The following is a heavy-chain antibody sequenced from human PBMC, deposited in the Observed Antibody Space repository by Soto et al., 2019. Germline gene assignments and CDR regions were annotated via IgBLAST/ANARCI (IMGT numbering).Heavy chain of an antibody. Sequence: PSETLSLTCTVSGGSLSSYYWSWIRRPPGKGLEWIGYIYYSGSTNYNPSLKSRVTMSVDTSKNQFSLKLSSVTAADTAVYYCARVWAGAFDIWGQGTMVTVSS. CDR3: ARVWAGAFDI. D-gene: IGHD1-26*01. J-gene: IGHJ3*02. CDR2: IYYSGST. CDR1: GGSLSSYY. V-gene: IGHV4-59*01.